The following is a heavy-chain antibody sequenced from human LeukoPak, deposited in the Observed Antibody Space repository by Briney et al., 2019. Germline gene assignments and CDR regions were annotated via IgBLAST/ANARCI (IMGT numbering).Heavy chain of an antibody. D-gene: IGHD3-10*01. CDR1: GFTFRSYW. J-gene: IGHJ4*02. CDR2: MQPDGGEK. V-gene: IGHV3-7*03. CDR3: ARETPYGSLTFDY. Sequence: LSGGSLRLSCAASGFTFRSYWMSWVRQAPGKGLEWVANMQPDGGEKYYVDSVKGRFTVSRDNAKSSLYLQMNSLRAEDTAVYYCARETPYGSLTFDYWGQGTRVTVSS.